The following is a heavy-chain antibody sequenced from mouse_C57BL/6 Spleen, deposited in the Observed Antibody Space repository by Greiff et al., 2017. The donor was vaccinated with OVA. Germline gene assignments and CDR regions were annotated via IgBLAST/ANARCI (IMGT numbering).Heavy chain of an antibody. CDR1: GFSFNTYA. CDR3: VIYYDYGWYFDV. D-gene: IGHD2-4*01. V-gene: IGHV10-1*01. Sequence: EVQLVESGGGLVQPKGSLKLSCAASGFSFNTYAMNWVRQAPGKGLEWVARIRSKSNNYATYYADSVKDRFTISRDDSESMLYLQMNNLTTEDTAMYYCVIYYDYGWYFDVWGTGTTVTVSS. J-gene: IGHJ1*03. CDR2: IRSKSNNYAT.